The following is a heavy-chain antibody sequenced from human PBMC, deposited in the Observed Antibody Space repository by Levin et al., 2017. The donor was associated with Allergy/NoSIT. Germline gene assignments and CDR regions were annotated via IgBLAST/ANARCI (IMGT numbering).Heavy chain of an antibody. D-gene: IGHD3-10*01. CDR2: ISGDGGRA. V-gene: IGHV3-23*01. CDR3: VKGGVNYYGMGWFDS. CDR1: GYTFTTYA. J-gene: IGHJ5*01. Sequence: GGSLRLSCAASGYTFTTYAMNWVRQAPGKGLEWVSAISGDGGRAHYADSVKGRFTISRDNSKNTLHLQMNSLRVEDTAVYYCVKGGVNYYGMGWFDSWGQGTLVTVS.